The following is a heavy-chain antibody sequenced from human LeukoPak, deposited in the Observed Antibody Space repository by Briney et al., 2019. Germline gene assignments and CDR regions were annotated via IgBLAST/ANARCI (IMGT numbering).Heavy chain of an antibody. V-gene: IGHV3-23*01. J-gene: IGHJ4*02. CDR1: GFTFSSYA. CDR2: ISGSGGST. CDR3: AKDHDFWSGYYEDY. D-gene: IGHD3-3*01. Sequence: GASLRLSCAASGFTFSSYAMSWVRQAPGKWLEWVSAISGSGGSTYYADSVKGRFTISRDNSKNTLYLQMNSLRAEDTAVYYCAKDHDFWSGYYEDYWGQGTLVTVSS.